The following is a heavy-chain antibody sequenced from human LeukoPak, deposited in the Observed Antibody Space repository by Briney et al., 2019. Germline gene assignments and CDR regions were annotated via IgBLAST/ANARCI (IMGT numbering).Heavy chain of an antibody. Sequence: GGSLRLSCAGSGFTFSGYAMTWGRQAPGKGLEWVGFIRSKTYGGTTEYAASAKGRFTISRDDSKSIAYLQMNSLKTEDTAVYYCTRTYSSSWSWYFDYWGQGTLVTVSS. CDR1: GFTFSGYA. V-gene: IGHV3-49*04. CDR3: TRTYSSSWSWYFDY. J-gene: IGHJ4*02. CDR2: IRSKTYGGTT. D-gene: IGHD6-13*01.